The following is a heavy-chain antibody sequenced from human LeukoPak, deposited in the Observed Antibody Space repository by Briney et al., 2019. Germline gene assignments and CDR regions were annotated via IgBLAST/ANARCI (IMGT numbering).Heavy chain of an antibody. Sequence: GGSLRLSCAASKFTFSTYDTHWVRQAPGKGLEWVAVISYDGSSKYYADSVKGRFTISRDNSKNTLYVQMNSLRTEDTAIYYCAKGPDSSGYYSLDYWGQGTLVTVSS. V-gene: IGHV3-30*18. J-gene: IGHJ4*02. CDR2: ISYDGSSK. CDR1: KFTFSTYD. CDR3: AKGPDSSGYYSLDY. D-gene: IGHD3-22*01.